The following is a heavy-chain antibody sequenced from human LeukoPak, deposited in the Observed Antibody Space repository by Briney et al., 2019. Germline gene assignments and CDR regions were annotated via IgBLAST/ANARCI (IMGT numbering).Heavy chain of an antibody. CDR2: MNPNGGNT. CDR1: GYTFTSYD. V-gene: IGHV1-8*01. D-gene: IGHD1-7*01. CDR3: ARGRVWNYVSGRFDP. Sequence: EASVKVSCKASGYTFTSYDINWVRQATGQGLEWMGWMNPNGGNTGYAQTFQGRVTMTRNTSISTAYMKLSSLRSEDTAVYYCARGRVWNYVSGRFDPWGQRILVTVSS. J-gene: IGHJ5*02.